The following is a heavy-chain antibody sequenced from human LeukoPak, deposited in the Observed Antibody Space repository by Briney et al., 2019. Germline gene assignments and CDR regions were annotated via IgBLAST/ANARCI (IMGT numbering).Heavy chain of an antibody. Sequence: GGSLRLSCEVSGFTFRNYWMTWVRQAPGRGLEWVANIKPDGSEKNYVDSVKGRFTISRDDAKNSLFLQMNSLRAEDTAVYYCARGRRFFDYWGQGTLVTVSS. CDR1: GFTFRNYW. J-gene: IGHJ4*02. CDR3: ARGRRFFDY. D-gene: IGHD1-14*01. V-gene: IGHV3-7*01. CDR2: IKPDGSEK.